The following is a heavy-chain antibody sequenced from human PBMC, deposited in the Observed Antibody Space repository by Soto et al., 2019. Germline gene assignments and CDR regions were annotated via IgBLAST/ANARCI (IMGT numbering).Heavy chain of an antibody. CDR2: IWYDGSNK. CDR3: ARDQAYCSGGSCYPLY. V-gene: IGHV3-33*01. CDR1: GFTFSSYG. J-gene: IGHJ4*02. D-gene: IGHD2-15*01. Sequence: PGGSLRLSCVASGFTFSSYGMHWVRQAPGKGLEWVAVIWYDGSNKYYADSVKGRFTISRDNSKNTLYLQMNSLRAEDTAVYYCARDQAYCSGGSCYPLYWGQGTLVTVSS.